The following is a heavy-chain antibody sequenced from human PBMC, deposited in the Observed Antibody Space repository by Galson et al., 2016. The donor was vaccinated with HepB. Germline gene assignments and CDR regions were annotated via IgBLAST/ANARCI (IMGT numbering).Heavy chain of an antibody. CDR1: GFPLRSYA. Sequence: SLRLSCAASGFPLRSYAMSWVRQAPGKGLEWASAISASGGNTYYADSVMGRFTISRDNSKNTLYLQMNSLRAEDTAIYYCAKDIPPRGHDAFDIWGRGTMVTVSS. CDR3: AKDIPPRGHDAFDI. V-gene: IGHV3-23*01. J-gene: IGHJ3*02. D-gene: IGHD2-21*01. CDR2: ISASGGNT.